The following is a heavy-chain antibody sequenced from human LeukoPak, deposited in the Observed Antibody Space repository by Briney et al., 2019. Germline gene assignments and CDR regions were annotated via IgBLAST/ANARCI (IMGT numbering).Heavy chain of an antibody. CDR3: ARDGGWQQLGAADY. V-gene: IGHV1-46*01. CDR2: INPSGGGT. D-gene: IGHD6-13*01. Sequence: GASVKVSCKASGYTFTNYFMHWVRQAPGQGLEWMGVINPSGGGTTYAQKFQGRATMTRGTSTSTVYMELSSLRSEDTAVYYCARDGGWQQLGAADYWGQGTLVTVSS. J-gene: IGHJ4*02. CDR1: GYTFTNYF.